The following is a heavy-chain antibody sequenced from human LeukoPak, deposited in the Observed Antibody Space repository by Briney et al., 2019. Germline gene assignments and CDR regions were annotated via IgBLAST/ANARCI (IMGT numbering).Heavy chain of an antibody. J-gene: IGHJ4*02. CDR1: GFTFSSFE. D-gene: IGHD3-22*01. Sequence: GGTLRLSCAASGFTFSSFEMNWVRQAPGKGLEWVSYIGSSGGIIYYADSVKGRFTISRDNSKNTLYLQMNSLRAEDTAVYYCARDGPTMIVVVITFDYWGQGTLVTVSS. CDR3: ARDGPTMIVVVITFDY. V-gene: IGHV3-48*03. CDR2: IGSSGGII.